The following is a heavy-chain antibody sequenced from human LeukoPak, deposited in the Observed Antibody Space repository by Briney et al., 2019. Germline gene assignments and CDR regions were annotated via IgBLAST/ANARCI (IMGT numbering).Heavy chain of an antibody. CDR2: ISGSGDST. CDR1: GFTFRSYA. D-gene: IGHD1-1*01. CDR3: ARDRYPSAGEFDY. Sequence: GGSLRLSCAASGFTFRSYAMNWVRQAPGKGLEWVSAISGSGDSTYYADSVKGRFTISRDNAKNTLYLQLNSLRGEDTAVYYCARDRYPSAGEFDYWGQGTLVAVSS. V-gene: IGHV3-23*01. J-gene: IGHJ4*02.